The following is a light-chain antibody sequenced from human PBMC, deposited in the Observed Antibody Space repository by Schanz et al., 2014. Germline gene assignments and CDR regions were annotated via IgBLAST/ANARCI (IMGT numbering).Light chain of an antibody. CDR3: QQYVDSPKT. CDR2: AAS. J-gene: IGKJ1*01. Sequence: EIVLTQSPGTLSLSPGERATLSCRASQSVYANFLAWYQQKPGQAPRLLIYAASSRATGIPDRFSARGSGTDFTLTISRLEPEDFAVYYCQQYVDSPKTFGQGTKVEIK. CDR1: QSVYANF. V-gene: IGKV3-20*01.